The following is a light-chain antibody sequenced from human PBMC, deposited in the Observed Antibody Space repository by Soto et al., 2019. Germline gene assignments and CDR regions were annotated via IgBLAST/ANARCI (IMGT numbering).Light chain of an antibody. Sequence: EIVLTQSPGTLSFSPWERATLSCRASQSFSSTYLAWYQQKPGQAPRLLIYGASSRATGIPDRFSGGGSGTDFSLTISRLDPEDFAVYYCQQYSSSPITFGQGTRLEI. CDR2: GAS. J-gene: IGKJ5*01. CDR1: QSFSSTY. CDR3: QQYSSSPIT. V-gene: IGKV3-20*01.